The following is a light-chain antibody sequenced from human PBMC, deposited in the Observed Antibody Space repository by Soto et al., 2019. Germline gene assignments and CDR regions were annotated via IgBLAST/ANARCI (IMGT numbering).Light chain of an antibody. J-gene: IGKJ4*01. Sequence: DIVMTQSPATLSVSPGERATLSCRASQSVNNNLAWYQQKPGQAPRLLIYGASSRADGIPARFSGSGSGTEFTLTISNLQSEDFAVYDCQQYNNWPLTFGGGIKVEIK. CDR1: QSVNNN. CDR3: QQYNNWPLT. V-gene: IGKV3-15*01. CDR2: GAS.